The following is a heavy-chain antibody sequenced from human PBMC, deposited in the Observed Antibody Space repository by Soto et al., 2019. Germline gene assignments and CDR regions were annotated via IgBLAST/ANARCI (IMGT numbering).Heavy chain of an antibody. CDR3: AREINDYGDYWLFGWFDP. D-gene: IGHD4-17*01. CDR1: GFTFSSYG. Sequence: QVQLVESGGGVVQPGRSLRLSCAESGFTFSSYGMHWVRQAPGKGLEWVAVIWYDGSNKYYADSVKGRFTISRDNSKNTLYLQINSLRAEDTAVYYCAREINDYGDYWLFGWFDPWGQGTLVTVSS. V-gene: IGHV3-33*01. J-gene: IGHJ5*02. CDR2: IWYDGSNK.